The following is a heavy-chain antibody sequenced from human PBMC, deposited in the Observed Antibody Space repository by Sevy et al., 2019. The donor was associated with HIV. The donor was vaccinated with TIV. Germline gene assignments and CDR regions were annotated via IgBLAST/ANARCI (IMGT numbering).Heavy chain of an antibody. D-gene: IGHD2-8*02. CDR3: ARDHGGVQDWYFDL. V-gene: IGHV3-53*01. Sequence: GGSLRLSCAASGFDVSNNYMSWVRQAPGKGLEWVSVIYTRGSTYYADSVTGRFTMSRDTSKNTVYLQMDSLSAEDTAVYYCARDHGGVQDWYFDLWGRGTLVTVSS. CDR2: IYTRGST. J-gene: IGHJ2*01. CDR1: GFDVSNNY.